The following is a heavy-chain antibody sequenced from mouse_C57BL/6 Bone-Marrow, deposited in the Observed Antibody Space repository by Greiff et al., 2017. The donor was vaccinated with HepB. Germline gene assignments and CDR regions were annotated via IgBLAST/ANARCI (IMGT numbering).Heavy chain of an antibody. CDR2: ISDGGSYT. Sequence: EVMLVESGGGLVKPGGSLKLSCAASGFTFSSYAMSWVRQTPEKRLEWVATISDGGSYTYYPDNVKGRFTISRDNAKNNLYLQMSHLKSEDTAMYYCARGGDYCYFDVWGTGTTVTVSS. CDR1: GFTFSSYA. V-gene: IGHV5-4*03. J-gene: IGHJ1*03. CDR3: ARGGDYCYFDV.